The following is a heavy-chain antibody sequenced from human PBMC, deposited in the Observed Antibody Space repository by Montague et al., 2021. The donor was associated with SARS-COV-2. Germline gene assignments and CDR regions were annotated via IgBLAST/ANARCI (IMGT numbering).Heavy chain of an antibody. Sequence: SETLSLTCAVPSPGTGSWNSGADRRRPRLNSRHHRGAYYHTCSTKYKPSLKSRVSMSVDKSWNQFSLRLTSVTAADTAIYYCARKGSGRSDLAYWGQGTLVTVSS. D-gene: IGHD1-26*01. CDR3: ARKGSGRSDLAY. CDR1: SPGTGSWNSG. J-gene: IGHJ4*02. CDR2: YYHTCST. V-gene: IGHV4-4*02.